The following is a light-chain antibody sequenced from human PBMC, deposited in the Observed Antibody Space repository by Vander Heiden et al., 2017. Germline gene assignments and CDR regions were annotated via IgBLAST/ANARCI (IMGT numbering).Light chain of an antibody. J-gene: IGKJ1*01. CDR1: QTISNY. Sequence: DIQMTQSPSSLSAAVGDRVTVTCRASQTISNYLNWYQQKPGKAPKLLIYAASTLQSGVPSRFSGSGSGTDFTLTISSLQAEDFATYYCQQSHTPPPWTFGQGTTVESK. V-gene: IGKV1-39*01. CDR3: QQSHTPPPWT. CDR2: AAS.